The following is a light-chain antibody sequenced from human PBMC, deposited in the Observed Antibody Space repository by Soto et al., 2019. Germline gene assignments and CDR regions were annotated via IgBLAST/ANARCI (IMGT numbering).Light chain of an antibody. CDR2: DVS. V-gene: IGLV2-14*03. CDR3: ASYTTSSTYV. J-gene: IGLJ1*01. CDR1: SSHVGAFNY. Sequence: QSALTQPASVSGSPGQSIAISCTGTSSHVGAFNYVSWYQQHPGKAPKFMIFDVSSRPSGVSDRFSGSKSGNTASLTISGLQTEVEADYYCASYTTSSTYVFGTGTKVTVL.